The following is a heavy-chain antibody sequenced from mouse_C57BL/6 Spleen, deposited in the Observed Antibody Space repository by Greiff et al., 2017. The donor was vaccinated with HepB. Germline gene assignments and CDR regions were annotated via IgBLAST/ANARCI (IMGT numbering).Heavy chain of an antibody. CDR2: IYPGDGDT. Sequence: VQLQQSGPELVKPGASVKISCKASGYAFSSSWMNWVKQRPGKGLEWIGRIYPGDGDTNYNGKFKGKATLNADKSSSTAYMQLSSLTSEDSAVYFCARSGTAQAPFAYWGQGTLVTVSA. J-gene: IGHJ3*01. V-gene: IGHV1-82*01. CDR3: ARSGTAQAPFAY. D-gene: IGHD3-2*02. CDR1: GYAFSSSW.